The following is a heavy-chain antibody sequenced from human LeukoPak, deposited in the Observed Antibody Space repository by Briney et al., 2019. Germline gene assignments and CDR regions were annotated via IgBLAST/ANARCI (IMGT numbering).Heavy chain of an antibody. D-gene: IGHD3-3*01. J-gene: IGHJ4*02. CDR2: ISGSGGST. CDR1: GFTFSSYA. V-gene: IGHV3-23*01. Sequence: PGGSLRLSCAASGFTFSSYAMSWVRQAPGKGLEWVSAISGSGGSTYYADSVKGRFTISRDNSKNTLYLQMNSLRAEDTAVYYCAKEGEYYDFWSDYYSVIYYFDYWGQGTLVTVSS. CDR3: AKEGEYYDFWSDYYSVIYYFDY.